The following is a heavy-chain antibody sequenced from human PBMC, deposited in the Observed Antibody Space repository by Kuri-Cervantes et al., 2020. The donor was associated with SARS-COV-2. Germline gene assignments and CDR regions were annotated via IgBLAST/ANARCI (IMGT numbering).Heavy chain of an antibody. CDR2: IYSGGST. D-gene: IGHD6-19*01. Sequence: LSLTCAASGFTVSSNYMSWVRQAPGKGLEWVSVIYSGGSTYYADSVKGRFTISRHNSKNTLYLQMNSLRAEDTAVYYCARGGEVPGAVAGLDYWGQGTLVTVSS. CDR1: GFTVSSNY. J-gene: IGHJ4*02. CDR3: ARGGEVPGAVAGLDY. V-gene: IGHV3-53*04.